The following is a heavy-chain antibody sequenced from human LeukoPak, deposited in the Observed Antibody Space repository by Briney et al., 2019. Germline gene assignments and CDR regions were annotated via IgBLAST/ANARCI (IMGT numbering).Heavy chain of an antibody. Sequence: GGSLRLSCAASGFTFTSYAMGWVRQAPGKGLEWVSTISSSGESTYYAYSVKGRFTISRDNSKNTLYLQMSSLRAEDTAVYYCAKGGSSWSRFDYWGQGTLLTVSS. J-gene: IGHJ4*02. CDR3: AKGGSSWSRFDY. D-gene: IGHD6-13*01. CDR2: ISSSGEST. CDR1: GFTFTSYA. V-gene: IGHV3-23*01.